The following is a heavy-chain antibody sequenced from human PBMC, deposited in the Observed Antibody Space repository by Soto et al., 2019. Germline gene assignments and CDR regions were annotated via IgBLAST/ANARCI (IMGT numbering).Heavy chain of an antibody. CDR1: GFTFSDYG. Sequence: GGSLGLSCVASGFTFSDYGIHWVRQAPDKGLEWVAVVWFDGSIQYYGDPVKGRFTISRDNSNNTVDLQMNNLRAEDTAVYYCARVDFGGNSYYFDYWGQGTPVTVSS. J-gene: IGHJ4*02. V-gene: IGHV3-33*01. CDR3: ARVDFGGNSYYFDY. CDR2: VWFDGSIQ. D-gene: IGHD1-7*01.